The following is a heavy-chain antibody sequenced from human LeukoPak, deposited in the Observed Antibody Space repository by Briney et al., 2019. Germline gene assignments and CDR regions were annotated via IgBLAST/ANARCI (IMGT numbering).Heavy chain of an antibody. J-gene: IGHJ6*02. CDR3: AKAITGMRFCLDV. D-gene: IGHD1-1*01. Sequence: GGSLRLSCAASVFTFSSYAMSWVRQAPGKGLEWVSTSGTGGSTYYPDSVKGRTTISRDNSKNMLYVQMNNLRAEDTAVYYCAKAITGMRFCLDVWGQGTTVTVSS. CDR1: VFTFSSYA. V-gene: IGHV3-23*01. CDR2: SGTGGST.